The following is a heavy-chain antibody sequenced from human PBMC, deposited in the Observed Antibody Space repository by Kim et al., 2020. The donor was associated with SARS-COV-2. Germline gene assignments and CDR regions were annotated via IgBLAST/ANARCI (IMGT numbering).Heavy chain of an antibody. D-gene: IGHD3-3*01. V-gene: IGHV4-59*01. J-gene: IGHJ3*02. CDR1: GGSISSYY. CDR2: IYYSGST. CDR3: AREDLGDAFDI. Sequence: SETLSLTCTVSGGSISSYYWSWIRQPPGKGLEWIGYIYYSGSTNYNPSLKSRVTISVDTSKNQFSLKLSSVTAADTAVYYCAREDLGDAFDIWGQGTMVTVSS.